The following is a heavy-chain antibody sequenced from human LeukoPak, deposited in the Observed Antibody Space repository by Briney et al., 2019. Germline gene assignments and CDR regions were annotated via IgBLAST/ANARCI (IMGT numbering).Heavy chain of an antibody. V-gene: IGHV1-69*04. J-gene: IGHJ6*02. Sequence: SVKVSCKASGDTFSIYAISWGRHPPAQGLEWMGRIIPILGIANYAQKLQGRVTITADNSTSTPYIELSSLRSEHTAVYYCARVGRGYSYGYDYYYGMDVWGQGTTVTVSS. D-gene: IGHD5-18*01. CDR1: GDTFSIYA. CDR3: ARVGRGYSYGYDYYYGMDV. CDR2: IIPILGIA.